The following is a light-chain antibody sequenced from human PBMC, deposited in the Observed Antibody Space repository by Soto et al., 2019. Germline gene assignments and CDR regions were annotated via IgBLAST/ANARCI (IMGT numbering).Light chain of an antibody. V-gene: IGLV2-8*01. CDR1: SSDVGGYDY. CDR2: EVS. Sequence: QSALTQPPSASGSPGQSVTISCTGTSSDVGGYDYVSWYQQHPGKAPKVIIYEVSKRPSGVPDRFSGSKSGNTASLTVSGLQAEDEADYYCSSYAGSNLGVFGVGTTVTVL. J-gene: IGLJ3*02. CDR3: SSYAGSNLGV.